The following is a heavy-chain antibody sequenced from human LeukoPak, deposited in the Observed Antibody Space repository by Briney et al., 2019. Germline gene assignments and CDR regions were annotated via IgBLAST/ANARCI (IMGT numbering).Heavy chain of an antibody. CDR3: AKGGLGYGDYPFDY. V-gene: IGHV3-23*01. CDR2: IGGVDGIT. D-gene: IGHD4-17*01. J-gene: IGHJ4*02. CDR1: GFTFSVYA. Sequence: GGSLRLSCAASGFTFSVYAMSWVRQAPGKGLEWVSTIGGVDGITHYADSVKGRFAISRDNSKNTLYLQMNSLRAEDTAVYYCAKGGLGYGDYPFDYWGQGTLVTVSS.